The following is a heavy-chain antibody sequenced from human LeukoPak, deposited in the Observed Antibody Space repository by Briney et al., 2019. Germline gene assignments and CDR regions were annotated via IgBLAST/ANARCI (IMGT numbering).Heavy chain of an antibody. Sequence: ASETLSLTCAASDYSISSGYYWGWIRQPPGKGLEWIGSIFQSGNTYYNPSLKGRVTISVDTSENRFSLKLTSVTATDTAVYYCARDRRQLVTFDYWGKGTLVTVSS. J-gene: IGHJ4*02. CDR2: IFQSGNT. CDR1: DYSISSGYY. D-gene: IGHD6-13*01. V-gene: IGHV4-38-2*02. CDR3: ARDRRQLVTFDY.